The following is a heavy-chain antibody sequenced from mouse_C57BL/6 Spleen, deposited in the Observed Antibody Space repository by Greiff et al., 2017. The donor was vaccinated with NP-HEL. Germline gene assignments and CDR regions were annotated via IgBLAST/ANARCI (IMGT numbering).Heavy chain of an antibody. CDR1: GYTFTSYW. CDR3: ARIPDYGNYAFAY. J-gene: IGHJ3*01. CDR2: IDPSDSET. V-gene: IGHV1-52*01. D-gene: IGHD2-1*01. Sequence: QVQLKQSGAELVRPGSSVKLSCKASGYTFTSYWMHWVKQRPIQGLEWIGNIDPSDSETHYNQKFKDKATLTVDKSSSTAYMQLSSLTSEDSAVYYCARIPDYGNYAFAYWGQGTLVTVSA.